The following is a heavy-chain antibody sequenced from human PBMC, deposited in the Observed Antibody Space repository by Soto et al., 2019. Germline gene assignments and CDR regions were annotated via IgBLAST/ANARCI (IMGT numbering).Heavy chain of an antibody. Sequence: QVQLVQSGAEVKKPGSSVKVSCKASGGTFSSYAISWVRQAPGQGLEWMGGIIPIFGTANYAQKCQGRVTITADESTSTAYMELSSLRSEDTAVYYCARDQDIVDLGYNWFDPWGQGTLVTVSS. J-gene: IGHJ5*02. CDR2: IIPIFGTA. CDR3: ARDQDIVDLGYNWFDP. D-gene: IGHD2-15*01. V-gene: IGHV1-69*01. CDR1: GGTFSSYA.